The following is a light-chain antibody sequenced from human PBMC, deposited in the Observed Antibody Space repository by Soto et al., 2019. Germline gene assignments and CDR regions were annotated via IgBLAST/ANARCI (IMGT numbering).Light chain of an antibody. CDR3: QSYDSSLSGSV. Sequence: QSVLTQPPSVSGAPGQRVTISCTGSSSNIGAGYDVQWYQQLPGTAPKLLIYGNSNRPSGFPDRFSGSKSGTSASLAITGLQAEDEADYYCQSYDSSLSGSVFGGGTKVTVL. V-gene: IGLV1-40*01. CDR1: SSNIGAGYD. J-gene: IGLJ2*01. CDR2: GNS.